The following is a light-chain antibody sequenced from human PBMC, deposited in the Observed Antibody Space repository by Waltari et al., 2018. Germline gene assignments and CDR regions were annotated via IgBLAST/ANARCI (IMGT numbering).Light chain of an antibody. CDR2: GAS. J-gene: IGKJ1*01. Sequence: DTVLTQSPGTMSLSPGERATLSCRASQSVNSNYFSWYQQRPGQAPRLLIYGASSRATGIPDRFSGSGSGTDFTLTISRLEPEDVAVYYCQQYVSSPWTFGQGTKVEIK. CDR1: QSVNSNY. V-gene: IGKV3-20*01. CDR3: QQYVSSPWT.